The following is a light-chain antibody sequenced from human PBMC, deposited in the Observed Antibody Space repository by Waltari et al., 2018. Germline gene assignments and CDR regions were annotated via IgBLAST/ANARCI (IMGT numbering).Light chain of an antibody. Sequence: DIQLTQSPSTLSASVGDRVTITCRASQSISNWLYWYQQKPGKAPKLLIYKASGLESGVPSRFSGSGSGTEFTLTISGLQLDDFATYFCKQYDTYAFGQGTKVEI. CDR1: QSISNW. CDR2: KAS. V-gene: IGKV1-5*03. J-gene: IGKJ1*01. CDR3: KQYDTYA.